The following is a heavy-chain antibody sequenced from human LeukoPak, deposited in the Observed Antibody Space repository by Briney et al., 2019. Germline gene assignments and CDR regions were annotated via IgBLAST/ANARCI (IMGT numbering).Heavy chain of an antibody. J-gene: IGHJ4*02. V-gene: IGHV4-59*01. Sequence: SETLSLNCSVSGASMSGFYWSWIRQPPGKGLEWIGYIYYSGSPNYNPSLKSRVTISVEKSKNQCSLKLNSVTAADTAVYYCARGANWGSPDYWGQGTLVTVSS. D-gene: IGHD7-27*01. CDR1: GASMSGFY. CDR3: ARGANWGSPDY. CDR2: IYYSGSP.